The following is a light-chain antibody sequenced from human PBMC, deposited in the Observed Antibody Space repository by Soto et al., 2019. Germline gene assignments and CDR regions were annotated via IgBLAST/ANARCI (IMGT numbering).Light chain of an antibody. CDR1: SSNIGATYD. Sequence: QSVLTQPPSVSGAPGQRGTISCTGSSSNIGATYDVQWYQQLPGTAPKLLIYGNSNRPSGVTDRFSGSKSGTSASLAITGLQADDEADYYCQSYDSSLSAHYVFGTGTKVTVL. V-gene: IGLV1-40*01. CDR3: QSYDSSLSAHYV. CDR2: GNS. J-gene: IGLJ1*01.